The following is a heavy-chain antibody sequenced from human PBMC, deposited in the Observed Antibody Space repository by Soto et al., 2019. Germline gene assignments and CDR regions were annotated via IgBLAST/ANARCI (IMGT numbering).Heavy chain of an antibody. J-gene: IGHJ6*02. CDR3: AKGLERYSSGWHVSYGMDV. CDR1: GFTFSSYG. V-gene: IGHV3-30*18. D-gene: IGHD6-19*01. Sequence: QVPLVESGGGVVQPGRSLRLSCAASGFTFSSYGMHWVRQAPGKGLEWVAVISYDGSNKYYADSVKGRFTISRDNSKNTLYLQMNSLRAEDTAVYYCAKGLERYSSGWHVSYGMDVWGQGTTVTVSS. CDR2: ISYDGSNK.